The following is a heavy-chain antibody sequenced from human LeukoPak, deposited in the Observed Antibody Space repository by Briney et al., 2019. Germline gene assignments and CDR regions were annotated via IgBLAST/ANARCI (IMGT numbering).Heavy chain of an antibody. D-gene: IGHD6-13*01. V-gene: IGHV3-23*01. CDR1: GFTFSGYA. J-gene: IGHJ4*02. CDR3: AKEADVHSSSWSFDQ. Sequence: GGSLRLSCAASGFTFSGYAMTWVRQAPGKGLEWVSAISGSGGSTYYADSAKGRFTISRDNSKNTLYLQMNSLRAEDTAVYYCAKEADVHSSSWSFDQWGQGTLVTVSS. CDR2: ISGSGGST.